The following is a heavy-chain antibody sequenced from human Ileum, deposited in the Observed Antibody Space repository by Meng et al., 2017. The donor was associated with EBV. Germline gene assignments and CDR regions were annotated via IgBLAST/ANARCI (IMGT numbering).Heavy chain of an antibody. J-gene: IGHJ4*02. D-gene: IGHD3-22*01. CDR1: GGSISRSDW. Sequence: QGHRQGSGPGLVKPSETLSLTCAVSGGSISRSDWWRWVRQPPGKGLEWIGETSHSGSTNYSPSLKSRVTISLDKSKNQLSLKLNSVTAADTAVYYCASSDYYRSDYWGQGTLVTVSS. CDR2: TSHSGST. CDR3: ASSDYYRSDY. V-gene: IGHV4-4*02.